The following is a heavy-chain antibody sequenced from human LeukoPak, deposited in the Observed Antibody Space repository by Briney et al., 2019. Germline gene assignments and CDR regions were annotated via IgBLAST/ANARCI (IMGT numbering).Heavy chain of an antibody. J-gene: IGHJ5*02. CDR2: IYYSGST. D-gene: IGHD1-26*01. CDR1: GGSISSYY. V-gene: IGHV4-59*01. CDR3: ARSIVGATSWFDP. Sequence: SETLSLTCTVSGGSISSYYWSWIRQPPGKGLEWIGYIYYSGSTNYHPSLKSRVTISVDTSKNQFFLKLSSVTAADTAVYYCARSIVGATSWFDPWGQGTLVTVSS.